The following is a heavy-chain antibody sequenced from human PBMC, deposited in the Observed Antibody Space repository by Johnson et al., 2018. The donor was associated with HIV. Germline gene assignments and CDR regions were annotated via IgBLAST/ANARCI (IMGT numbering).Heavy chain of an antibody. V-gene: IGHV3-7*05. D-gene: IGHD6-19*01. CDR2: IKQDGSEI. Sequence: VQLVESGGGLVQPGGSLRLSCAASGFTFSSYWMSWVRQAPGKGLEWVANIKQDGSEIYYVDSVKGRFTISRDNAKNSLYLQMNSLRADDTAVDYCARERGSEQWPLLLGWWAVIGGQGTMVTVSS. CDR3: ARERGSEQWPLLLGWWAVI. CDR1: GFTFSSYW. J-gene: IGHJ3*02.